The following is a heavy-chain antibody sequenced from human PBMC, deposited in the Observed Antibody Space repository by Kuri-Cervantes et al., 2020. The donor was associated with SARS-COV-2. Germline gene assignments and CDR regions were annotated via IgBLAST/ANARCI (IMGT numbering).Heavy chain of an antibody. CDR3: ARTGAVAATQINAFDI. D-gene: IGHD2-15*01. Sequence: SETLSLTCSVSGGSISSSGHYWGWVRQPPGKGLEWIGSIYFSGSTYYTPSLKSRVTISVDKSKNQFSLKLSSVTAADTAVYYCARTGAVAATQINAFDIWGQGTMVTVSS. CDR2: IYFSGST. J-gene: IGHJ3*02. V-gene: IGHV4-39*07. CDR1: GGSISSSGHY.